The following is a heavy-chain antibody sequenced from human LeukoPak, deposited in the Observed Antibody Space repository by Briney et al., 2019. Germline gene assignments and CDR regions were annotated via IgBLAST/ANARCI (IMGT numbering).Heavy chain of an antibody. CDR1: GYRFTSYW. CDR2: IYPGDSDS. V-gene: IGHV5-51*01. Sequence: GESLKISCKGSGYRFTSYWIGWVRQMPGKGLEGMGIIYPGDSDSRYSPSFQGQVTISADKSVNTAYLQWSSLKASDTAMYYCARLQDIVVIPAAGGWFDSWGQGTLVTVSS. CDR3: ARLQDIVVIPAAGGWFDS. J-gene: IGHJ5*01. D-gene: IGHD2-2*01.